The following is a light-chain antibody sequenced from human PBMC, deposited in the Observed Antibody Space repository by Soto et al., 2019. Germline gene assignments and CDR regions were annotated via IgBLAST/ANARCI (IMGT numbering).Light chain of an antibody. CDR1: QGIGRL. J-gene: IGKJ1*01. CDR3: QQWYMGWT. V-gene: IGKV1-5*01. Sequence: DLQMTPSPSPLSASVGDRVTLTCRASQGIGRLLAWYQHRPGKAPKLLIYDASTLESGVPSRFSGTGSGTEFTFSITSLQPEDFGTYYCQQWYMGWTFGQGTKVDIK. CDR2: DAS.